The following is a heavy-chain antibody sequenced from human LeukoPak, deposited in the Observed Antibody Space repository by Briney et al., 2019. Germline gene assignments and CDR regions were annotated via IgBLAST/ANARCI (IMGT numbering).Heavy chain of an antibody. D-gene: IGHD1-26*01. CDR1: GFTFSSYG. Sequence: PGRSLRLSCAASGFTFSSYGMHWVRQAPGKGLEWVAVISYDGSNKYYADSVKGRFTISRDNSKNTLYLQMNSLRAEDTAVYYCASHDRPIVGATSYPSWGQGTLVTVSS. CDR2: ISYDGSNK. J-gene: IGHJ4*02. V-gene: IGHV3-30*03. CDR3: ASHDRPIVGATSYPS.